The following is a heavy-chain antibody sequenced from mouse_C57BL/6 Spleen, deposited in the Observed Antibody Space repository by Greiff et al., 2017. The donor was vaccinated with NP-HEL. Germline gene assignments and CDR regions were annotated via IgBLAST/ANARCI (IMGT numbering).Heavy chain of an antibody. D-gene: IGHD1-1*01. J-gene: IGHJ4*01. CDR1: GYAFSSSW. CDR2: IYPGDGDT. V-gene: IGHV1-82*01. Sequence: VQLQQSGPELVKPGASVKISCKASGYAFSSSWMNWVKQRPGKGLEWIGRIYPGDGDTNYNGKFKGKATLTADKSSSTAYMQLSSLTSEDSAVYFCARWDTTVVVPMDYWGQGTSVTVSS. CDR3: ARWDTTVVVPMDY.